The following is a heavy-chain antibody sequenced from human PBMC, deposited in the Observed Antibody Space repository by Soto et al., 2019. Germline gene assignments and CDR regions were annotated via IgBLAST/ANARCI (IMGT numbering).Heavy chain of an antibody. CDR1: GFTFSSYG. CDR3: AKDFDQWLVRGHIDY. D-gene: IGHD6-19*01. CDR2: ISYDGSNK. J-gene: IGHJ4*02. V-gene: IGHV3-30*18. Sequence: GGSLRLSCAASGFTFSSYGMHWVRQAPGKGLEWVAVISYDGSNKYYADSVKGRFTISRDNSKNTLYLQMNSLRAEDTAVYYCAKDFDQWLVRGHIDYWGQGTLVTVSS.